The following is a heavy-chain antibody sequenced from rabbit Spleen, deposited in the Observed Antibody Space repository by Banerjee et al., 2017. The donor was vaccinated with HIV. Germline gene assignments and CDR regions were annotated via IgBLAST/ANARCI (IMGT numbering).Heavy chain of an antibody. D-gene: IGHD4-1*01. CDR1: GFDFSVYG. Sequence: QLKETGGGLVQPGGSLKLSCKASGFDFSVYGLSWVRQAPGKGLEWIGYIDPGRGGTDYANWVNGRFTISSDNAQYTVDLQMNSLTAADTATYFCARYYIFYGMDLWGQGTLVTVS. V-gene: IGHV1S7*01. J-gene: IGHJ3*01. CDR2: IDPGRGGT. CDR3: ARYYIFYGMDL.